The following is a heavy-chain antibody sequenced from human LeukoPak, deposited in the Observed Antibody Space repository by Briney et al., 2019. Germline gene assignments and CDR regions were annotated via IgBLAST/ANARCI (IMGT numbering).Heavy chain of an antibody. Sequence: SETLSLTCTVSGGSISSGSYYWSWIRQPAGKGLEWIGRIYTSGSTNYNPSLKSRVTISVDTSKNQFSLKLSSVTAADTAVYYCARGPGGIVATIGYYYYMDVWGKGTTVTISS. V-gene: IGHV4-61*02. CDR3: ARGPGGIVATIGYYYYMDV. CDR2: IYTSGST. D-gene: IGHD5-12*01. J-gene: IGHJ6*03. CDR1: GGSISSGSYY.